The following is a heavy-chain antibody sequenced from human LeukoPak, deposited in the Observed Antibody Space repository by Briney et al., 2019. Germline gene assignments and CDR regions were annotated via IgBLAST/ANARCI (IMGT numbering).Heavy chain of an antibody. Sequence: PGGSLRLSWSAAGFPFRSHAMHWVRQAPRKGLEYVSTINDDWSLTYYSYSVKGRFTISRDNSKNTVCIQMNNLRPDDSAVYNCLKGGWATIGHPKDWGKGTQVSVSS. CDR2: INDDWSLT. V-gene: IGHV3-64D*08. J-gene: IGHJ4*02. CDR3: LKGGWATIGHPKD. CDR1: GFPFRSHA. D-gene: IGHD5-24*01.